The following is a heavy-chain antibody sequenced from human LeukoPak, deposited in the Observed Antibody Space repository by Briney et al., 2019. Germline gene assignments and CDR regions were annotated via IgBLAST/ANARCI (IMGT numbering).Heavy chain of an antibody. CDR2: ISAYNGNT. CDR1: GYTFTSYG. J-gene: IGHJ4*02. CDR3: ARDALGIAAAGTIDY. D-gene: IGHD6-13*01. V-gene: IGHV1-18*01. Sequence: ASVKVSCKASGYTFTSYGISWVRQAPGQGLEWMGWISAYNGNTNYAQKLQGRVTMTTDTSTSTAYMELRSLRSDDTAVYYCARDALGIAAAGTIDYWGQGTLVTVSS.